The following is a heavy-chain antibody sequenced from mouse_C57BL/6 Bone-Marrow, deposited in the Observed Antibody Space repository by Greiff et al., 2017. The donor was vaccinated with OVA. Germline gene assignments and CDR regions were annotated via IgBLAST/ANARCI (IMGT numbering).Heavy chain of an antibody. J-gene: IGHJ2*01. Sequence: QVQLQQPGPELVKPGASVKLSCKASGYTFTSYWMHWVKQRPGQGLEWIGNINPSNGGTNYNEKFKSKATLTVDKSSSTAYMQLSSLTSEDSAVYYCARWAIYYGYFFDYWGQGTTLTVSS. CDR1: GYTFTSYW. D-gene: IGHD2-2*01. V-gene: IGHV1-53*01. CDR3: ARWAIYYGYFFDY. CDR2: INPSNGGT.